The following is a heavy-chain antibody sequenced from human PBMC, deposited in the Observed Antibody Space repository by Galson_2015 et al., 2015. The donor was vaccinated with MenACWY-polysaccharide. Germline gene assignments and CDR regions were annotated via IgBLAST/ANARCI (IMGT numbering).Heavy chain of an antibody. CDR2: IQYDGGNK. D-gene: IGHD2-2*01. V-gene: IGHV3-33*01. J-gene: IGHJ3*02. Sequence: SLRLSCAASGSRFSNSGMHWVRQAPGKGLEWVAVIQYDGGNKVYADSVKGRFTISRDNSKNTVFLGMNTLGVEDTAVYYCAREGSRIVFHAFDIWGQGTMVTVSS. CDR3: AREGSRIVFHAFDI. CDR1: GSRFSNSG.